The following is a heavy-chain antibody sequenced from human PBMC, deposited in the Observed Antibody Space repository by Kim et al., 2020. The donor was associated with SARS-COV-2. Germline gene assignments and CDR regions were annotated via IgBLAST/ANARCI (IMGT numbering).Heavy chain of an antibody. CDR3: ARSAPTTEGDYTLGY. CDR2: IYHTGNT. V-gene: IGHV4-4*02. D-gene: IGHD4-4*01. CDR1: GGSISW. J-gene: IGHJ4*02. Sequence: SETLSLTCAVSGGSISWWSWVRQPPGQGLEWIGEIYHTGNTNYNPSLKSRVTISLDKSKNQLSLNLSSVTAADTAVYYCARSAPTTEGDYTLGYWGQGTLVTVSS.